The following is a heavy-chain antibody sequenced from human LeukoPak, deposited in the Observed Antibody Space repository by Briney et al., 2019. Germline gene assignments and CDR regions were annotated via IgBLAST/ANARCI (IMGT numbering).Heavy chain of an antibody. CDR2: ISSSSSTI. V-gene: IGHV3-48*02. CDR1: GFTFSSYP. Sequence: GGSLRLSCAASGFTFSSYPLNWVRQAPGKGLEWVSYISSSSSTIYYTDSVNGRFTISRDNARNSLYLQMNNVRDEDTAVYYCARDCGVDAHIDYWGQGTLVTVSA. J-gene: IGHJ4*02. CDR3: ARDCGVDAHIDY. D-gene: IGHD3-3*01.